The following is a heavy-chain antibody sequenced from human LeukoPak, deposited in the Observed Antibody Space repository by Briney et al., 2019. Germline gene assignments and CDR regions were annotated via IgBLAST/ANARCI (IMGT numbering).Heavy chain of an antibody. J-gene: IGHJ4*02. CDR3: AKVGCSGGSCWYYFDY. D-gene: IGHD2-15*01. CDR2: ISGSGGST. V-gene: IGHV3-23*01. Sequence: QPGGSLRLSYAASGFTFSSFAMSWVRQAPGKGLEWVSAISGSGGSTYYADSVKGRFTISRDNSKNTMYLQMNSLRAEDTAVYYCAKVGCSGGSCWYYFDYWGQGTLVTVSS. CDR1: GFTFSSFA.